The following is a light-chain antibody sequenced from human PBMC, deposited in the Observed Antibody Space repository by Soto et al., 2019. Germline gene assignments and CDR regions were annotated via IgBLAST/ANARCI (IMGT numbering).Light chain of an antibody. Sequence: DIVMTQSPDSLAVSLGERATIKCRSSQSVFYSPTNKNNLAWYQQKPGQPPKLLIYWASTRQSGVPDRFSGSGSATDFTLTISSLQAEDVAVYYCQQYYSSPPWTFGQGTKVHIK. J-gene: IGKJ1*01. CDR2: WAS. V-gene: IGKV4-1*01. CDR1: QSVFYSPTNKNN. CDR3: QQYYSSPPWT.